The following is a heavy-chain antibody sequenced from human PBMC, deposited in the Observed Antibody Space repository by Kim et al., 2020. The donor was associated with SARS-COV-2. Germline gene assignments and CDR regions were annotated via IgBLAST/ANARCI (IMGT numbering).Heavy chain of an antibody. CDR3: ASPYGSGSYFDY. CDR2: IYYSGST. J-gene: IGHJ4*02. V-gene: IGHV4-39*01. CDR1: GGSISSSSYY. D-gene: IGHD3-10*01. Sequence: SETLSLTCTVSGGSISSSSYYWVWIRQLPGKGLEWIGSIYYSGSTYYNPSLKSRVTISLDTSKNQFSLKLTSMTAADAAVYYGASPYGSGSYFDYWGQGTLVTVSS.